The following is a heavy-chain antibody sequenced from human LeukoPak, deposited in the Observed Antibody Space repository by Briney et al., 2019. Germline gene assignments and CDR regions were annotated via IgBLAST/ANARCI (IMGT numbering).Heavy chain of an antibody. CDR2: ISGYNGNT. V-gene: IGHV1-18*01. Sequence: ASVKVSCKASGYTFTSYGISWVRQAPGQGLEWMGWISGYNGNTNYAQKLQGRVTIPRDTSTSTAYMEMRSLRSDDTAVYYCARDQATERYSSSWYEDYWGQGTLVTVSS. CDR3: ARDQATERYSSSWYEDY. D-gene: IGHD6-13*01. CDR1: GYTFTSYG. J-gene: IGHJ4*02.